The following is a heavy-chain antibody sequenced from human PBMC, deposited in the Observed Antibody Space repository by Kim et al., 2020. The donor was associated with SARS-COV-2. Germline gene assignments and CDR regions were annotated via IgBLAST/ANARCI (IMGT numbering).Heavy chain of an antibody. J-gene: IGHJ4*02. V-gene: IGHV4-39*01. Sequence: SLKRRVTMSVDTSKNQFSLKLSSVTAADTAGYYCARHIVVVIAAQDSYFDYWGQGTLVTVSS. D-gene: IGHD2-15*01. CDR3: ARHIVVVIAAQDSYFDY.